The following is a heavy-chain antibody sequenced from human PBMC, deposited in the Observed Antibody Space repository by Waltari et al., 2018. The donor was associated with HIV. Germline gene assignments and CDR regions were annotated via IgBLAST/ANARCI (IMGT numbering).Heavy chain of an antibody. D-gene: IGHD2-8*01. CDR3: ARLNLKNGHLPSY. J-gene: IGHJ4*02. CDR2: INTVTGKP. CDR1: GYTFTDFA. Sequence: QVHLVQSGSELRTPGASVKVACKTSGYTFTDFALNWVRQAPGQGLQWMGWINTVTGKPAYAQDFIGRFVISLDTPVSSTYLQISSLKAEDTAVYYWARLNLKNGHLPSYWGQETLVTVSS. V-gene: IGHV7-4-1*02.